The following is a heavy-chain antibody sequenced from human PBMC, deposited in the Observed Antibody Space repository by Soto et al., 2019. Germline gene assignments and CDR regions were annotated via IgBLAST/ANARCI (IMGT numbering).Heavy chain of an antibody. Sequence: SVKVSCKASGGMFYSSAINWVRQAPGQGLEWMGGIIPIFGTANYAQKFQGRVTITADESTSTAYMELSSLRSEDTAVYYCGILDNWFDPWGQGTLVTVSS. J-gene: IGHJ5*02. V-gene: IGHV1-69*13. CDR1: GGMFYSSA. CDR3: GILDNWFDP. CDR2: IIPIFGTA.